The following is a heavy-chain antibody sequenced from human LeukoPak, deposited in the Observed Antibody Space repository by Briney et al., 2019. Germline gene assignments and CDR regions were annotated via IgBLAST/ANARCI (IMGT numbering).Heavy chain of an antibody. CDR2: VYRSGTT. Sequence: SETLSLTCTVSGGSISSSSYYWGWIRQPPGKGLEWIGVVYRSGTTYYDPSLKSRVTISVDTSKNQISLKVRSVTATDTAIYYCARENWIFDYWGQGILVTVSS. V-gene: IGHV4-39*07. D-gene: IGHD1-1*01. J-gene: IGHJ4*02. CDR3: ARENWIFDY. CDR1: GGSISSSSYY.